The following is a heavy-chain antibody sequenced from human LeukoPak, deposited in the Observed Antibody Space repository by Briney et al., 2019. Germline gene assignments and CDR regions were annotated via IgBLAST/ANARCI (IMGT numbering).Heavy chain of an antibody. CDR2: IYYSGST. J-gene: IGHJ4*02. Sequence: KPSETLSLTCAVSGGSISSGGYSWSWIRQPPGKGLEWIGYIYYSGSTNYNPSLKSRVTISVDTSKNQFSLKLSSVTAADTAVYYCARQGNYDILTGPLYYFDYWGQGTLVSVSS. V-gene: IGHV4-61*08. CDR3: ARQGNYDILTGPLYYFDY. D-gene: IGHD3-9*01. CDR1: GGSISSGGYS.